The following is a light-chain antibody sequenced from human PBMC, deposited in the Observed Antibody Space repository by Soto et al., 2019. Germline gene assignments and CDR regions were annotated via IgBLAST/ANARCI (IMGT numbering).Light chain of an antibody. CDR1: QSVSSSY. J-gene: IGKJ1*01. Sequence: EIVLTQSPGTLSLSPGERATLSCRASQSVSSSYLAWYQQKPGQAPRLLIYGASSRATGIPVRFSGSGSGTEFTLTISSLQSEDFAVYYCQQYNNWPPWTFGPGTKVDIK. CDR2: GAS. V-gene: IGKV3-20*01. CDR3: QQYNNWPPWT.